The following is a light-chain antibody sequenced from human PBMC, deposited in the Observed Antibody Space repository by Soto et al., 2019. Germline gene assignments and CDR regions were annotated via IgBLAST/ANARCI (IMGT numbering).Light chain of an antibody. J-gene: IGKJ1*01. V-gene: IGKV3-15*01. CDR2: GAS. CDR3: QQYNNWPGT. Sequence: DIVMTQSPATLSVSPRERATLSCSASQSVSSNLAWYQQKPGQAPRLLIYGASTRATGIPARFSGSGSGTEFTLTISSLQSEDFAVYYCQQYNNWPGTFCQGTKVDIK. CDR1: QSVSSN.